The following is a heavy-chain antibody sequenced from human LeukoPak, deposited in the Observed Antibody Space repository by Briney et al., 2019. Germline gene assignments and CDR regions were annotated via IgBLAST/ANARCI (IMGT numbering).Heavy chain of an antibody. V-gene: IGHV3-15*01. J-gene: IGHJ4*02. CDR3: TTDKGGGRYCSSTSCYDY. CDR2: IKSKTDGGTT. CDR1: GFTFSNAW. D-gene: IGHD2-2*01. Sequence: GGSLRLSCAASGFTFSNAWMSWVRQAPGKGLEWVGRIKSKTDGGTTDYAAPVKGRLQNSRDDSKNTLYLQMNSLKTEDTAVYYGTTDKGGGRYCSSTSCYDYWGQGTLVTVSS.